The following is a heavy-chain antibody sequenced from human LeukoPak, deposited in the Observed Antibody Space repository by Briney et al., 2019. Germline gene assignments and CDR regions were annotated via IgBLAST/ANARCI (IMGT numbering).Heavy chain of an antibody. Sequence: GGSLRLSCAASGFTFSNYAMSWVRQAPGKGLEWVPTISGSGRNTYYADSVKGRFTISRDNSKNTLYLQMNSLKAEDTAVYYCAKEGEGHITMMALLTRDLDYWGQGTLVTVSS. V-gene: IGHV3-23*01. CDR3: AKEGEGHITMMALLTRDLDY. CDR2: ISGSGRNT. D-gene: IGHD3-22*01. J-gene: IGHJ4*02. CDR1: GFTFSNYA.